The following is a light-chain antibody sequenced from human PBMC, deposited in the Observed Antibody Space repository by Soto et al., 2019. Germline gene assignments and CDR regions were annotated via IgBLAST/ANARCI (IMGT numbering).Light chain of an antibody. Sequence: DIQLTQSPSFLSASVGDRVTITCRASQGISSYLAWYQQKPGKAPKLLIYAASTLQSGVPSRFSGSGSGTEFPLTISSLQPEDFATYYCQQVNTYPPTFGGGTKVEIK. CDR2: AAS. J-gene: IGKJ4*01. V-gene: IGKV1-9*01. CDR3: QQVNTYPPT. CDR1: QGISSY.